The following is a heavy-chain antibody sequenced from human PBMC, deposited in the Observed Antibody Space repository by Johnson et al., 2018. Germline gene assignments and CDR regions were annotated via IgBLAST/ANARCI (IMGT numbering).Heavy chain of an antibody. CDR2: ISDAGGST. Sequence: VQLVQSGGGLVQXGGSLSLXCAASGFTFSSYAMSWVRQAPGKGLEWVSAISDAGGSTYYVDSVKGRFTISRDNSKNTLNLQMNRLRDEDTAAYYCAKVATPQKAVLAEYFQHWGQGTLVTVSS. V-gene: IGHV3-23*04. CDR3: AKVATPQKAVLAEYFQH. CDR1: GFTFSSYA. J-gene: IGHJ1*01. D-gene: IGHD2-15*01.